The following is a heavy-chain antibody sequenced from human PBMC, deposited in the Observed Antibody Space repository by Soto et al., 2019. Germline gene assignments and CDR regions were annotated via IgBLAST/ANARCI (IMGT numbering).Heavy chain of an antibody. Sequence: GESLKISCKGSGYSFTSYWITWVRQMPGKGLEWMGRFDDSDSSTNYSPSFRGHVTISSDRSTNTAYLQWSSLKASDTAMYYCARGVKMATPHKYYFDYWGQGTLVTVSS. CDR2: FDDSDSST. CDR3: ARGVKMATPHKYYFDY. D-gene: IGHD5-12*01. CDR1: GYSFTSYW. V-gene: IGHV5-10-1*01. J-gene: IGHJ4*02.